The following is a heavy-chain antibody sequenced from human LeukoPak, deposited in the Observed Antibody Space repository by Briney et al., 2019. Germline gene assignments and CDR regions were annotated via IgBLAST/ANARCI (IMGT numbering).Heavy chain of an antibody. CDR2: ISGSGGST. V-gene: IGHV3-23*01. CDR1: GFTFSSYG. D-gene: IGHD2-8*01. J-gene: IGHJ4*02. Sequence: GGSLRLSCAASGFTFSSYGMSWVRQAPGKGLEWVSDISGSGGSTYYADSVKGRFTISRDNAKNSLYLQMNSLRAEDTGVYYCARNYFTNYPGYFDHWGQGTLVTVSS. CDR3: ARNYFTNYPGYFDH.